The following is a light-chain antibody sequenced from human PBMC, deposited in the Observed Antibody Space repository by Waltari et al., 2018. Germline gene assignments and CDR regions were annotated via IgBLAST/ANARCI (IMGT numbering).Light chain of an antibody. Sequence: DIRMTQSPSSLSASVGDRASITCRASETVSTYLSWYQQKPGKAPNLLIYVASNLQSGVPSRFSGSGSGTDFTLTISSLQVEDFATYYCQQSYRIPPTFGQGTKVEI. CDR1: ETVSTY. J-gene: IGKJ2*01. CDR3: QQSYRIPPT. CDR2: VAS. V-gene: IGKV1-39*01.